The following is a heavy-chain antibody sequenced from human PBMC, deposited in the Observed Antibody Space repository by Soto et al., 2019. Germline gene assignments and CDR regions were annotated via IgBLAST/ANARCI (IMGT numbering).Heavy chain of an antibody. V-gene: IGHV3-74*03. CDR2: IDGDGNYT. CDR3: VRDDVGVGIDY. D-gene: IGHD1-26*01. J-gene: IGHJ4*02. CDR1: GFTFSSYW. Sequence: EVQLVESGGGLVQPGGSLRLSCAASGFTFSSYWMHWVRQVPGKGLVWVSHIDGDGNYTTYADSVKGRFTISRDNAKNTVYLQMNSLRAEDTAVYYCVRDDVGVGIDYWGLGTLVTVSS.